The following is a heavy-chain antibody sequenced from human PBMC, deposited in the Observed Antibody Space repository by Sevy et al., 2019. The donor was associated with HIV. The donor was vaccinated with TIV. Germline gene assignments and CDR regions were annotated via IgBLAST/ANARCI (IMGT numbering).Heavy chain of an antibody. V-gene: IGHV3-9*01. CDR3: TKDTGYSSSRYPRRFDI. Sequence: GGSLRLSCAASGFTFDDYAMHWVRQAPGKGLEWVSGISRNSGSIGYADSVKGRFTISRDNDKKSLYLQMNSLRAEDTALYYCTKDTGYSSSRYPRRFDIWRQGKMVTVSS. CDR2: ISRNSGSI. CDR1: GFTFDDYA. J-gene: IGHJ3*02. D-gene: IGHD6-13*01.